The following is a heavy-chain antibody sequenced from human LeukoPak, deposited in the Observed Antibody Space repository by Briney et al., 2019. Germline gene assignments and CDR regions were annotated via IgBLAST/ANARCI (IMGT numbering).Heavy chain of an antibody. CDR3: ARGLYSSGWAHYYYYGMDV. CDR2: MNPNSGNT. D-gene: IGHD6-19*01. Sequence: ASVKVSCKASGYTFTSYDINWVRQATGQGLEWMGWMNPNSGNTGYAQKFQGRVTMTRNTSISTAYMELSSLRSEDTAVYYCARGLYSSGWAHYYYYGMDVWGQGTTVTVSS. J-gene: IGHJ6*02. CDR1: GYTFTSYD. V-gene: IGHV1-8*01.